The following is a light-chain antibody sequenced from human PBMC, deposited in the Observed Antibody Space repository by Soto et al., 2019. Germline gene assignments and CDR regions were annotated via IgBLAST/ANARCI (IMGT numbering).Light chain of an antibody. CDR3: CSYAGSSTFVV. J-gene: IGLJ2*01. V-gene: IGLV2-23*03. Sequence: QSALTQPASVSGSPGQSITISCTGTSSDVGSYNLVSWYQQHPGKAPKLMIYEGSKRPSGVSNRFSGSKSGNTASLTISGLLVEYEADYYCCSYAGSSTFVVFGGGTKLTVL. CDR1: SSDVGSYNL. CDR2: EGS.